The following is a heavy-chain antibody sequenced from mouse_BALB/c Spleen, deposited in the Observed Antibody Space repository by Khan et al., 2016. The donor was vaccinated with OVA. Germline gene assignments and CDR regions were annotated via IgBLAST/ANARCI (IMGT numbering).Heavy chain of an antibody. D-gene: IGHD2-14*01. CDR3: VRGGADYRSDGWFAY. CDR2: INPSNNYT. J-gene: IGHJ3*01. V-gene: IGHV1-4*01. Sequence: QVQLKESGAELARPGASVKMSCKASGYTFTSYTIHWVRQRPGQALEWIGHINPSNNYTNYNQNFKDKATLIVDKSSSTAYMQLSCLTSEDSAVYYCVRGGADYRSDGWFAYWGQGTLVTVSA. CDR1: GYTFTSYT.